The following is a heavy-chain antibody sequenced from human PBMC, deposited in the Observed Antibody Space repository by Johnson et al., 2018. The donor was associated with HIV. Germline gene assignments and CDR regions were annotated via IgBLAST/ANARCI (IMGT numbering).Heavy chain of an antibody. J-gene: IGHJ3*02. Sequence: QVQLVESGGGVVQPGRSLRLSCAASGFTFSSYAMHWVRQAPGKGLEWVAVISYDGSNKYYADSVKGRFTISRDNSKNTLYLQMNSLRAEDTAVYYCARAGPYDFWSGWHHDAFDIWGQGTMVTVSS. D-gene: IGHD3-3*01. CDR1: GFTFSSYA. CDR3: ARAGPYDFWSGWHHDAFDI. V-gene: IGHV3-30*04. CDR2: ISYDGSNK.